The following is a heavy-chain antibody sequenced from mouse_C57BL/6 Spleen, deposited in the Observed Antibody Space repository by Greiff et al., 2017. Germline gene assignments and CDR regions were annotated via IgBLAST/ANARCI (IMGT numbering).Heavy chain of an antibody. J-gene: IGHJ2*01. CDR1: CYTFPDYS. V-gene: IGHV1-77*01. CDR3: ARTGTIDY. D-gene: IGHD4-1*01. CDR2: SGTGSGST. Sequence: QVQLQQSGAELVKPGASVKISCKASCYTFPDYSINWVKPRPGQGLEWNGKSGTGSGSTYHNEKFKGKATLTADKSISTGYMQLSSLTSEDSAVYFCARTGTIDYWGQGTTLTVSS.